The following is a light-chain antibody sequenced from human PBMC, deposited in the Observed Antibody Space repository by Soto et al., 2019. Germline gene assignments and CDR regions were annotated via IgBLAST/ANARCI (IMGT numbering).Light chain of an antibody. CDR3: HQYDSSPLT. V-gene: IGKV3-20*01. J-gene: IGKJ4*01. Sequence: EIVLTQSPGTLSLSPGERATLSCRASQSVSSSYLAWYQQKPGQAPRLLIYGASSRATGIPDRFSGSGYGTDLTLTISRLEPEDFEVYYCHQYDSSPLTFGGGTKVEIK. CDR2: GAS. CDR1: QSVSSSY.